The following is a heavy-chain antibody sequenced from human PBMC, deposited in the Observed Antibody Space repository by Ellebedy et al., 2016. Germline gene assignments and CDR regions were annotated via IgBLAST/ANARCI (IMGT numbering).Heavy chain of an antibody. CDR3: ARDSLTGNPPYYYYMDV. D-gene: IGHD1-20*01. V-gene: IGHV1-24*01. CDR2: FDPEDGET. CDR1: GYTLTELS. Sequence: ASVKVSCXVSGYTLTELSMHWVRQAPGKGLEWMGGFDPEDGETIYAQKFQGRVTMTEDTSTDTAYMELSRLRSDDTAVYYCARDSLTGNPPYYYYMDVWGKGTTVTVSS. J-gene: IGHJ6*03.